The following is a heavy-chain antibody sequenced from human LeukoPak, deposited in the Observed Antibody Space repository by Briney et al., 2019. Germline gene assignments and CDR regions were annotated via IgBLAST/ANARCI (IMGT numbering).Heavy chain of an antibody. J-gene: IGHJ4*02. Sequence: ASETLSLTCTVSGGSISSSSYYWGWIRQPPGKGLEWIGSIYYSGSTYYNPSLKSRVTISVDTSKNQFSLKLSSVTAADTAVYYCARHNLDSSSWMSLIPYFDYWGQGTLVTVSS. CDR2: IYYSGST. V-gene: IGHV4-39*01. D-gene: IGHD6-13*01. CDR3: ARHNLDSSSWMSLIPYFDY. CDR1: GGSISSSSYY.